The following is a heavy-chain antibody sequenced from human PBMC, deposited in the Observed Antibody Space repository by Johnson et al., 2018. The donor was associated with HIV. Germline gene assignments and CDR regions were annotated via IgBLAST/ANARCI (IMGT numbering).Heavy chain of an antibody. D-gene: IGHD2-2*01. CDR1: GFTFSDHY. CDR3: ARQVYCSSTSCSSAFDI. J-gene: IGHJ3*02. CDR2: IGTAGDT. V-gene: IGHV3-13*01. Sequence: VQLVESGGGLVQPGGSLRLSCAASGFTFSDHYMHWVRQATGKGLEWVSAIGTAGDTSYPGSVKGRFSISRENANNSLYLQMNSLRAGDTAVYYCARQVYCSSTSCSSAFDIWGQGTVVTVSS.